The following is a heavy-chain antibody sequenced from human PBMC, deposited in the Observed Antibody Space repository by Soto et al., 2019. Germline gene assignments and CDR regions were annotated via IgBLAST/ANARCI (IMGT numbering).Heavy chain of an antibody. CDR1: GYTFHSYG. J-gene: IGHJ4*01. CDR2: VSTYNGDT. V-gene: IGHV1-18*01. Sequence: GASVKVSCKASGYTFHSYGISWVRQAPGQGLEWMGWVSTYNGDTNYAHKFQDRVTMAKDTSTNTAYMELRSLRSDDTAVYYCTRDYYYDTTGPLDYWGQGTLVTVSS. D-gene: IGHD3-22*01. CDR3: TRDYYYDTTGPLDY.